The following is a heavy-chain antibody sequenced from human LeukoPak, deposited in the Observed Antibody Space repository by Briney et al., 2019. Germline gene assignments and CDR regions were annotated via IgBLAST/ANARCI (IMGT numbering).Heavy chain of an antibody. CDR1: GYTFTGYY. V-gene: IGHV1-2*02. D-gene: IGHD1-26*01. CDR2: INPNSGGT. Sequence: ASVKVSCKASGYTFTGYYMHWVRQAPGQGLEWMGWINPNSGGTNYAQKFQGRVTMTRDTSIGTAYMELRSLRSDDTAVYYCALATFIVGATGPSGDAFDIWGQGTMVTVSS. CDR3: ALATFIVGATGPSGDAFDI. J-gene: IGHJ3*02.